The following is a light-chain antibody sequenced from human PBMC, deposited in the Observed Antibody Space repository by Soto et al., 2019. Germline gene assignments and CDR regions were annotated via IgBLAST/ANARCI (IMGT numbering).Light chain of an antibody. CDR2: AAS. Sequence: DLQMTQSPSSLSASVGDRVTITCRASQTINNYVSWYQQNPGKAPKSLIYAASTLQRGVPTRFSGSGSGTDFTLTINSLQPEDSAIYYCQQSAKIPRTFGQGTKVEI. V-gene: IGKV1-39*01. J-gene: IGKJ1*01. CDR3: QQSAKIPRT. CDR1: QTINNY.